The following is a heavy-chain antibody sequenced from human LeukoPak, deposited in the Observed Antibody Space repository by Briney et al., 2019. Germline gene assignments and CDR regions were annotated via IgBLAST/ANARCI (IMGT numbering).Heavy chain of an antibody. Sequence: PGGSLRLSCAASGFTFSSYAMSWVRQAPWKGLEWISAISGSGGSTYYADSVKDRFTISRDNSKDTLYLQMNSLRADDTAVYYCAKTLGLYRSVDYWGQGTLVTVSS. CDR1: GFTFSSYA. V-gene: IGHV3-23*01. D-gene: IGHD2-15*01. J-gene: IGHJ4*02. CDR3: AKTLGLYRSVDY. CDR2: ISGSGGST.